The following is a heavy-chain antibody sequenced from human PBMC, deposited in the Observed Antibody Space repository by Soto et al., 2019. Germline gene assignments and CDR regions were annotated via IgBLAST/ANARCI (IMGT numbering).Heavy chain of an antibody. CDR2: IYYSGST. CDR1: GGSISSYY. V-gene: IGHV4-59*01. D-gene: IGHD6-13*01. CDR3: ARLRYSRSSFWLDY. Sequence: SSETLSLTCTVSGGSISSYYWSWIRQPTGKGLEWIGYIYYSGSTNYNPSLKSRVTISVDTSKNQFSLKLSSVTAADTAVYYCARLRYSRSSFWLDYWGQGTLVTVSS. J-gene: IGHJ4*02.